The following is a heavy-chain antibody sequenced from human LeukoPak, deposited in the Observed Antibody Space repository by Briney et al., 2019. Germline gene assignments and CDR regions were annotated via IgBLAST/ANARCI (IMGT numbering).Heavy chain of an antibody. CDR3: ASRTRSVDY. J-gene: IGHJ4*02. V-gene: IGHV4-39*01. D-gene: IGHD3-10*01. Sequence: SETLSLTCTVSGGSISSSSYYWGWIRQPPGKGLEWIGSIYYSGSTYYNPSLKSRVTISVDTSKNQFSLKLSSVTAADTAVYHCASRTRSVDYWGQGTLVTVSS. CDR2: IYYSGST. CDR1: GGSISSSSYY.